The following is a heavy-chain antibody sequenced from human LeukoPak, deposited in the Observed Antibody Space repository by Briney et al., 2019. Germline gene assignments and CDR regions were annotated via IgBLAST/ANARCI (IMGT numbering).Heavy chain of an antibody. CDR1: GGSFSGYY. CDR2: INHSGRT. J-gene: IGHJ3*02. D-gene: IGHD5-18*01. V-gene: IGHV4-34*01. CDR3: AIYVDTALGGSAFDI. Sequence: SETLSLTCAVYGGSFSGYYWSWVRQPPGKGVEWIGEINHSGRTNYNPSLTSRGTISVDTSKNQFSLKLSSVTAADTAVYYCAIYVDTALGGSAFDIWGQGTMVTVSS.